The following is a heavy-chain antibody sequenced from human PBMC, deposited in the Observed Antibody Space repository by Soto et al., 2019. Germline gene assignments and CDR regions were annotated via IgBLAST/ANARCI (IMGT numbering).Heavy chain of an antibody. V-gene: IGHV6-1*01. CDR1: GDSVSSNSAA. Sequence: SQTLSITCAISGDSVSSNSAAWNWIRQSPSRGLEWLGRTYYRSEWYNDYAVSVKSRITINPDTSKNQFSLQLNSVTPEDTAVYYCAINTPPPALLNYWGQGTLVTVSS. CDR3: AINTPPPALLNY. J-gene: IGHJ4*02. CDR2: TYYRSEWYN.